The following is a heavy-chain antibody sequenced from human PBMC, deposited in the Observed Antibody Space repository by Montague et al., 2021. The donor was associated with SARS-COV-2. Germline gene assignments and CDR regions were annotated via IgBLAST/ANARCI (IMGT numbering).Heavy chain of an antibody. CDR2: IYYSGST. Sequence: SETLSLTCTVSGGSISSSSYYWGWIRQPPGKGLEWIGTIYYSGSTYYNPSLKSRVTISVDTSKNQFSLKLSSVTAADTAMYYCARGWFSPMLVVVIRGPFDYWGQGALVTVSS. CDR3: ARGWFSPMLVVVIRGPFDY. D-gene: IGHD3-22*01. V-gene: IGHV4-39*07. J-gene: IGHJ4*02. CDR1: GGSISSSSYY.